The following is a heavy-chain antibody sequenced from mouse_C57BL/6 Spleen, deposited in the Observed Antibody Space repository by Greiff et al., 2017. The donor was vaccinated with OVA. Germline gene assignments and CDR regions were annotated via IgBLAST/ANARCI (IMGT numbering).Heavy chain of an antibody. CDR1: GFTFSDYY. J-gene: IGHJ1*03. CDR2: INYDGSST. V-gene: IGHV5-16*01. Sequence: EVQVVESEGGLVQPGSSMKLSCTASGFTFSDYYMAWVRQVPEKGLEWVANINYDGSSTYYLDSLKSRFIISRDNAKNILYLQMSSLKSEDTATYYCAAYYSNYWYFDVWGTGTTVTVSS. CDR3: AAYYSNYWYFDV. D-gene: IGHD2-5*01.